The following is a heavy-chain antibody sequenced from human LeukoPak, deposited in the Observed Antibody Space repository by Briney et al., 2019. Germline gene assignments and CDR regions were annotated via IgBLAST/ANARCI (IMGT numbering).Heavy chain of an antibody. J-gene: IGHJ5*02. D-gene: IGHD2-2*02. CDR1: GYILTTHG. V-gene: IGHV1-18*01. CDR2: ISPYNGNT. Sequence: ASVKVSCKASGYILTTHGITWVRQVPGQGLEWMGWISPYNGNTDYAQKFQGRVTMTTDTSTSTAYIELRELRSDDAAVYYCARTFPGGYCSGTSCYRGIWFDPWGQGTLVTVSS. CDR3: ARTFPGGYCSGTSCYRGIWFDP.